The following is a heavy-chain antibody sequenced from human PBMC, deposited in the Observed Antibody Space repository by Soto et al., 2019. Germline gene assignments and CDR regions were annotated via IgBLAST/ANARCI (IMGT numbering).Heavy chain of an antibody. J-gene: IGHJ5*02. V-gene: IGHV4-30-2*01. Sequence: QLQLQESGSGLVKPSQTLSLTCAVSGGSISSGGYSWSWIRQPPGKGLEWIGYIYHSGSTYYNPSLKGRVPISVDRPKNQFSLRLSSVPAGDTAVYYWPRVPDRWGQEPLVPFSS. CDR2: IYHSGST. CDR1: GGSISSGGYS. CDR3: PRVPDR.